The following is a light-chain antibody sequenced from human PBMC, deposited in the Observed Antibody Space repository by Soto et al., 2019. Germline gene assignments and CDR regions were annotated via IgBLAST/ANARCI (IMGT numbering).Light chain of an antibody. CDR2: ATS. Sequence: DIQMTQSPSTLSASVGDRVTITCRASQSISSYLNWYQQKPGKAPKVLIYATSSLHSGVPSRFSGSGSETEFTLTISSLQPEDFATYFCQQTCSTPLTFGGGTKVDIK. CDR3: QQTCSTPLT. V-gene: IGKV1-39*01. J-gene: IGKJ4*01. CDR1: QSISSY.